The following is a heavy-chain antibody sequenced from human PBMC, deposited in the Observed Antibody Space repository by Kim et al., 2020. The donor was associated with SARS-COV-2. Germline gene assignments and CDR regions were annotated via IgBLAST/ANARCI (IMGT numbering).Heavy chain of an antibody. Sequence: GGSLRLSCAGSGFRFSDYAMHWVRQAPGKGLEWVALISYDGSNKYYADSVKGPFTISRDNSKNTLYLQMNSLRAEDTAVYYCAGVRGTTTRGYFDYWGQGTLVTVSS. D-gene: IGHD1-26*01. J-gene: IGHJ4*02. CDR3: AGVRGTTTRGYFDY. CDR2: ISYDGSNK. CDR1: GFRFSDYA. V-gene: IGHV3-30*04.